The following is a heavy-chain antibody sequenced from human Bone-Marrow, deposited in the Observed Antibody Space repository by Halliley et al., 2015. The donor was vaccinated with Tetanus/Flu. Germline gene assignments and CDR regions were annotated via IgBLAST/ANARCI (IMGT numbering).Heavy chain of an antibody. Sequence: IGGNGNWAYSLDSVKAQFTISRANSKNMLCLQLDSLRAEDTAVYYCAKGNFTVTTMVGAFDLWGQGTMVTVSS. J-gene: IGHJ3*01. CDR3: AKGNFTVTTMVGAFDL. V-gene: IGHV3-23*01. D-gene: IGHD4-17*01. CDR2: IGGNGNWA.